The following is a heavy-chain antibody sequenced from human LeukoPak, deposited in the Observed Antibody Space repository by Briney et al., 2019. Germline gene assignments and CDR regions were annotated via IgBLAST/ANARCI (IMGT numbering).Heavy chain of an antibody. CDR3: ARPTDGDSTRYGMDV. CDR2: IYSGGST. D-gene: IGHD2-21*02. V-gene: IGHV3-53*01. CDR1: GFVVGGNY. J-gene: IGHJ6*02. Sequence: GGSLRLSRAASGFVVGGNYMSWVRQAPGKGLEWVSVIYSGGSTYYADSVKGRFSTSRDSSTSTLFLQMDSLRVEDTAMYYCARPTDGDSTRYGMDVWGQGTTVIVSS.